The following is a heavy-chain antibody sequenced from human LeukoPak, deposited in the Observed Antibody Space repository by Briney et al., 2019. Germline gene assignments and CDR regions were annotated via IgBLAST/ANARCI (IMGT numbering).Heavy chain of an antibody. CDR2: ISSSSSTI. CDR1: GFTFSSYS. D-gene: IGHD7-27*01. Sequence: PGGSLRLSCAASGFTFSSYSMNWVRQAPGKGLEWVSYISSSSSTIYYADSVKGRFTISRDNAKNSLYPQMNSLRAEDTAVYYCARDSGPTGEDYWGQGTLVTVSS. CDR3: ARDSGPTGEDY. J-gene: IGHJ4*02. V-gene: IGHV3-48*01.